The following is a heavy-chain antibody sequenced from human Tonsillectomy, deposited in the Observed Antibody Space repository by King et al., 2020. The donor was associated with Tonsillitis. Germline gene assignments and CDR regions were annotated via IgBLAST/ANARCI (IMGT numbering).Heavy chain of an antibody. CDR1: GFTFDDYA. CDR3: AKSRQGLDSSSPDY. Sequence: VQLVESGGGLVQPGRSLRLSCAASGFTFDDYAMHWVRQAPGKGLEWVSGINWNNGSIGYADSVKGRFTISRNNAKNSLYLQMNSLRAEDTALYYCAKSRQGLDSSSPDYWGQGTLVTVSS. CDR2: INWNNGSI. D-gene: IGHD6-6*01. V-gene: IGHV3-9*01. J-gene: IGHJ4*02.